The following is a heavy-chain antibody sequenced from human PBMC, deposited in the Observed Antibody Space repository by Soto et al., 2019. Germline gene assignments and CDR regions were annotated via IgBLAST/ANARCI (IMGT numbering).Heavy chain of an antibody. D-gene: IGHD3-22*01. CDR1: GGTFSRYA. CDR3: ARDGTLYDSSGYYYLY. V-gene: IGHV1-69*01. J-gene: IGHJ4*02. Sequence: QVQLVQSGAEVKKPGSSVKVSCKASGGTFSRYAINWVRQAPGQGLEWMGGIIPMFGTANYAQKFQGRVTITADESTTTGDMELRSVISEDTAVYYCARDGTLYDSSGYYYLYWGQGTLVTVSS. CDR2: IIPMFGTA.